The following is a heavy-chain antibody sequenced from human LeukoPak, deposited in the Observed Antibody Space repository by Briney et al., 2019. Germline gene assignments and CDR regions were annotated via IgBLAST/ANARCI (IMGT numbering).Heavy chain of an antibody. J-gene: IGHJ6*04. Sequence: PGGSLRLSCAASGFTFGSYGMHWVRQAPGKGLEWVAVIWYDGSNKYYADSVKGRFTISRDNSKNTLYLQMNSLRAEDTAVYYCARAMGSGSYRYYYGMDVWGKGTTVTVSS. CDR2: IWYDGSNK. V-gene: IGHV3-33*01. CDR3: ARAMGSGSYRYYYGMDV. D-gene: IGHD3-10*01. CDR1: GFTFGSYG.